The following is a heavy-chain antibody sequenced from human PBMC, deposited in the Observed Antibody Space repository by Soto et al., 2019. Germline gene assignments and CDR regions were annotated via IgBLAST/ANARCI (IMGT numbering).Heavy chain of an antibody. Sequence: EVQLVESGGGLVKPGGSLRLSCAASGFTFDSYTMNWVRQAPGKGLEWVSSISSSSTYIYYADSVKGRFTISRDNAKNSLYLQINSLRAGDTAVYYCARVPRTTGTSGRGWSDPWGQGTLVTVSS. CDR3: ARVPRTTGTSGRGWSDP. D-gene: IGHD1-1*01. CDR1: GFTFDSYT. V-gene: IGHV3-21*01. CDR2: ISSSSTYI. J-gene: IGHJ5*02.